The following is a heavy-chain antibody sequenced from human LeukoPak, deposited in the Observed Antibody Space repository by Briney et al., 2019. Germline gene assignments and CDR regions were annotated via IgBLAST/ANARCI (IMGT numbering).Heavy chain of an antibody. CDR2: IYYSGST. Sequence: SETLSLTCTVSGGSINSSSYYWGWLRQPPGKGLEWIGSIYYSGSTNYNPSLKSRVTISVDTSKNQFSLKLSSVTAADTAVYYCARRRRDSSGANWFDPWGQGTLVTVSS. CDR1: GGSINSSSYY. J-gene: IGHJ5*02. CDR3: ARRRRDSSGANWFDP. V-gene: IGHV4-39*07. D-gene: IGHD3-22*01.